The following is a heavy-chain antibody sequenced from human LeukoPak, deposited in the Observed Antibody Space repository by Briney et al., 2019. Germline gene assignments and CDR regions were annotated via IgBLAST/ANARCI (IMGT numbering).Heavy chain of an antibody. Sequence: SQTLSLTCTVSGGSISSGGYYWSWIRQPPGKGLEWIGYIYHSGSTYYNPSLKSRVTISVDRSKNQFPLKLSSVTAADTAVYYCARDSPSYCSSTSCYPQGYYYYMDVWGKGTTVTVSS. D-gene: IGHD2-2*01. CDR2: IYHSGST. CDR3: ARDSPSYCSSTSCYPQGYYYYMDV. V-gene: IGHV4-30-2*01. CDR1: GGSISSGGYY. J-gene: IGHJ6*03.